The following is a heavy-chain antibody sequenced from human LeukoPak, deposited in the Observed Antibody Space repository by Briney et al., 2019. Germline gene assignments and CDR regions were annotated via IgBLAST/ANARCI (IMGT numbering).Heavy chain of an antibody. CDR2: IYYSGST. D-gene: IGHD3-3*01. V-gene: IGHV4-59*01. Sequence: SETLSLTCTVSGGSISSYYWSWIRQPPGKGLEWIGYIYYSGSTKYKPSLKSRVTISVDTSKNQFSLKLSSVTAADTAVYYCARGRFLDAFDIWGEGTMVTVSS. CDR1: GGSISSYY. CDR3: ARGRFLDAFDI. J-gene: IGHJ3*02.